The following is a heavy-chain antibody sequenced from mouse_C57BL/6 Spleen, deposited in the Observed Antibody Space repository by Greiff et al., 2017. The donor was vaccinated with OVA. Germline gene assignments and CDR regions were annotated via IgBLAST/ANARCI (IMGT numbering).Heavy chain of an antibody. CDR2: ISSGGDYI. V-gene: IGHV5-9-1*02. D-gene: IGHD1-1*01. J-gene: IGHJ4*01. Sequence: EVKVVESGAGLVKPGGSLKLSCAASGFTFSSYAMAWVRQTPEKRLEWVAYISSGGDYIYYADTVKGRFTISRDNARNTLYLQMSSLKSEDTAMYYCTRDRGTTFAMDYWGQGTTVTVSS. CDR3: TRDRGTTFAMDY. CDR1: GFTFSSYA.